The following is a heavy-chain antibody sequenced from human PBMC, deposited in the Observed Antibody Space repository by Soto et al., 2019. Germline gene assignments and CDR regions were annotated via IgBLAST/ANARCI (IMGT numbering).Heavy chain of an antibody. CDR3: ARGRLGAAGTHRKTKGNRLFDY. V-gene: IGHV4-34*01. D-gene: IGHD6-13*01. Sequence: SETLSLTCAVYGGSFSGYYWSWIRQPPGKGLEWIGEINHSGGTNYNPSLKSRVTISVDTSKNQFSLKLSSVTAADTAVYYCARGRLGAAGTHRKTKGNRLFDYWGQGTLVTVSS. CDR1: GGSFSGYY. CDR2: INHSGGT. J-gene: IGHJ4*02.